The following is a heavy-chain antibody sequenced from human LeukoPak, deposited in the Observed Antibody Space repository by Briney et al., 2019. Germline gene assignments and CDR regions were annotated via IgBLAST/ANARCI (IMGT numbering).Heavy chain of an antibody. Sequence: SETLSLTCTASGGSISSVSYCWAWIRQPPGKGLEWIGNLFYSGSTYRNPSLTSRVTISSDTSKNQFSLSLSSVTAADTAVYFCARLQCLAESYFDHWGQGTLVTVSS. CDR2: LFYSGST. V-gene: IGHV4-39*01. J-gene: IGHJ4*02. CDR1: GGSISSVSYC. CDR3: ARLQCLAESYFDH. D-gene: IGHD3-10*01.